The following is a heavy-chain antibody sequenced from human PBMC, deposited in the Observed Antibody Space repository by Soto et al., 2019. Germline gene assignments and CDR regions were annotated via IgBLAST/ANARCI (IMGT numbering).Heavy chain of an antibody. CDR2: IIPMFGTA. CDR1: GGTFSTYA. Sequence: QVQLVQSGAEVKKPESSVKVSCKAPGGTFSTYAISWVRQAPGQGLEWMGGIIPMFGTANYAQRFQDRVTITADESTNPVYMGLSSLRSEETAVYFCASGIQLWLRRRNKGYSGWVQGTRVSVSS. V-gene: IGHV1-69*12. J-gene: IGHJ4*02. D-gene: IGHD5-18*01. CDR3: ASGIQLWLRRRNKGYSG.